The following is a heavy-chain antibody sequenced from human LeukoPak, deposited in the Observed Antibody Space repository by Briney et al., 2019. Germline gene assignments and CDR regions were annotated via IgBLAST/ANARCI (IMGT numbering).Heavy chain of an antibody. V-gene: IGHV3-23*01. CDR1: GFTFSSYA. J-gene: IGHJ4*02. D-gene: IGHD2-15*01. CDR2: ISGSGGST. Sequence: GGSLRLSCAASGFTFSSYAMSWVRQAPGKGLEWVSAISGSGGSTYYADSVKGRFTISRDNSKNTLYLQMNSLRAEDTAVYYCARGPFSRGYFDYWGQGTLVTVSS. CDR3: ARGPFSRGYFDY.